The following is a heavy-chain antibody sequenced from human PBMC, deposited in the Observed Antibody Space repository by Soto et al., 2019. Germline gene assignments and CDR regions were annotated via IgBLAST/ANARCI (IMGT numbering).Heavy chain of an antibody. V-gene: IGHV2-5*02. Sequence: SGPTLVNPTQALTLTCTFSGFSLSTSAVGVGWIRQPPGKALEWLAFIYWDDDKRYSPSLKSSLTITKDTSKNQVVLAMTNMDPVDIATFYCAHLVVAGLTYYFDYWGQGTLVTVPS. CDR2: IYWDDDK. J-gene: IGHJ4*02. CDR3: AHLVVAGLTYYFDY. D-gene: IGHD2-15*01. CDR1: GFSLSTSAVG.